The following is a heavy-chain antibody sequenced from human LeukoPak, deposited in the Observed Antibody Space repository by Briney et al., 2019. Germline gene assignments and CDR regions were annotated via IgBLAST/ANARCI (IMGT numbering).Heavy chain of an antibody. Sequence: KTGGSLRLSCAASGFTFRDYNMNWIRQAPGKGLEWVSYISSSGSIIYYGDSVKGRFTISRDNAKNAVYLKMNSLRAEDTAVYYCARSLRMITFGNRNYFDYWGQGTPVTVSS. V-gene: IGHV3-11*04. CDR1: GFTFRDYN. J-gene: IGHJ4*02. D-gene: IGHD3-16*01. CDR3: ARSLRMITFGNRNYFDY. CDR2: ISSSGSII.